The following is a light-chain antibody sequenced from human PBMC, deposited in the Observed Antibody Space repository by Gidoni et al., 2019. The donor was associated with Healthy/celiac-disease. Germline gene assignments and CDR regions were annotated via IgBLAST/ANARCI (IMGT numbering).Light chain of an antibody. CDR3: QQYNSYLYS. Sequence: DIQLTQSPSTLSASVGDRVTITCRASQSISSWLAWYQQKPGKAPKLLIYKASSVESGVPSRFSGSGSGTEFTLTISSLQPDDFATCYCQQYNSYLYSFGQGTKLEIK. V-gene: IGKV1-5*03. CDR2: KAS. CDR1: QSISSW. J-gene: IGKJ2*03.